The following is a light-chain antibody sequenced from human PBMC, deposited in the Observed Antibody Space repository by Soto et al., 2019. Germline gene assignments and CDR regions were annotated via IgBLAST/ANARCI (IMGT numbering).Light chain of an antibody. J-gene: IGKJ4*01. CDR3: QQRQNWPPLT. CDR1: QSVSIY. CDR2: DAS. Sequence: VLTQSPATLSLSPGERATLSCRASQSVSIYLAWYQQKPGQPPRLLIYDASNRATGVPARFSGSGSGTDFTLTISCLEPEDFAVYYYQQRQNWPPLTFGGGTKVEI. V-gene: IGKV3-11*01.